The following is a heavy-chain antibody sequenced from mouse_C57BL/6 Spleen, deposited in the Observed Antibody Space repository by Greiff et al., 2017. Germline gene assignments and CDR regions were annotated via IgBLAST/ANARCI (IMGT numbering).Heavy chain of an antibody. Sequence: VQLQESGPELVKPGASVKISCKASGYAFSSSWMNWVQQRPGKGLEWIGRIYPGDGDTNYNGNFKGKATLTADKSTSTAYMQLSSLTSEDSEVYFCARGGDYGSFAYWGQGTLVTVSA. CDR1: GYAFSSSW. J-gene: IGHJ3*01. D-gene: IGHD1-1*02. V-gene: IGHV1-82*01. CDR2: IYPGDGDT. CDR3: ARGGDYGSFAY.